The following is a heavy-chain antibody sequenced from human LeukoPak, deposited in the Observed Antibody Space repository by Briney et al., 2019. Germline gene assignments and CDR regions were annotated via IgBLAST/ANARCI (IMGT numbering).Heavy chain of an antibody. Sequence: SETLSLTCTVSGGSISSFYWSWIRQPPGKGLEWIGYFYYSGSTNYNPSLKSRVTISVDTSKNQFSLKLSSVTAADTAVYYCARHREYSYGFGPNWFDPWGQGTLVTVSS. CDR1: GGSISSFY. J-gene: IGHJ5*02. CDR3: ARHREYSYGFGPNWFDP. V-gene: IGHV4-59*08. D-gene: IGHD5-18*01. CDR2: FYYSGST.